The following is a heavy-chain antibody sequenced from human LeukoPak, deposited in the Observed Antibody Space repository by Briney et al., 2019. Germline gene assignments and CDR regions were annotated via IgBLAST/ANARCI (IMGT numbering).Heavy chain of an antibody. Sequence: ASVKVSCKASGYIFTNYAISWVRQAPGQGLEWMGWISAYNGNTNYAQKLQGRVTMTTDTSTSTAYMELRTLRSDDTAVYYCAREGKDIVVVPAASAKYKYYYYMDVWGKGTTVTISS. J-gene: IGHJ6*03. D-gene: IGHD2-2*01. CDR3: AREGKDIVVVPAASAKYKYYYYMDV. V-gene: IGHV1-18*01. CDR2: ISAYNGNT. CDR1: GYIFTNYA.